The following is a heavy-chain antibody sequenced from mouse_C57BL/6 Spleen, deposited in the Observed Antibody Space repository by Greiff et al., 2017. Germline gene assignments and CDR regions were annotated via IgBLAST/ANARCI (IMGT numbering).Heavy chain of an antibody. V-gene: IGHV1-74*01. CDR3: AVSAMVTPYYIDD. CDR2: IHPSDSDT. Sequence: VQLQESGAELVKPGASVKVSCKASGYTFTSYWMHWVKQGPGQGLEWIGRIHPSDSDTNYNQKFKGKATLTVDKSSSTAYMQLRSLTSEDSAVYYGAVSAMVTPYYIDDGGQGTTLTVSS. CDR1: GYTFTSYW. J-gene: IGHJ2*01. D-gene: IGHD2-2*01.